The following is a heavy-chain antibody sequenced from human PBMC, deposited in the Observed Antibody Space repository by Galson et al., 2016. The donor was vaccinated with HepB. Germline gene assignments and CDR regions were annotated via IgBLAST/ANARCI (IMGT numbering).Heavy chain of an antibody. CDR3: VRGFSAVYGGP. J-gene: IGHJ5*02. CDR1: GFTFTDFG. D-gene: IGHD4-23*01. Sequence: SLRLSCAASGFTFTDFGMDWVRQAPGKAPEWVAHINEDGSAKNYVDSVKGRFTISRDNGKNLMYLQMNSLRVEDMGVYYCVRGFSAVYGGPWGQGTLVTVSS. CDR2: INEDGSAK. V-gene: IGHV3-7*01.